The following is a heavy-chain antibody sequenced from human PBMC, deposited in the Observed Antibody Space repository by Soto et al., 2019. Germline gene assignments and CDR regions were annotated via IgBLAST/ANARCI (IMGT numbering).Heavy chain of an antibody. J-gene: IGHJ4*02. CDR3: AREDRSGSGSYY. CDR1: GGSFSGYY. CDR2: INHSGST. Sequence: SETLSLTCAVYGGSFSGYYWSWIRQPPGKGLEWIGEINHSGSTNYNPSLKSRVTISVDTSKNQFSLKLSSVTAADTAVYYCAREDRSGSGSYYWGQGTLVTVSS. V-gene: IGHV4-34*01. D-gene: IGHD1-26*01.